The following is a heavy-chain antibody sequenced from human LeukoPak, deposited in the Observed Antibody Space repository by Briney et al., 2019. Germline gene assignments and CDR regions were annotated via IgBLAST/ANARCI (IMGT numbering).Heavy chain of an antibody. CDR2: ITPSGGST. CDR1: AYTFTSNY. J-gene: IGHJ5*02. Sequence: ASVNVSCNSSAYTFTSNYMHRARHAPGQGLESMGIITPSGGSTTYAQTYHGRVTMTRSISTTKVYMELSSLRSEDTAVYYCARGGVGATTYAWFDPWGQGTLVTVSS. CDR3: ARGGVGATTYAWFDP. V-gene: IGHV1-46*01. D-gene: IGHD1-26*01.